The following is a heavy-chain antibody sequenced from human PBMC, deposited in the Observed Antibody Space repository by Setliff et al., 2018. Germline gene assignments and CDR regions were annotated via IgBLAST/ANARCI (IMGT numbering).Heavy chain of an antibody. V-gene: IGHV1-3*01. CDR1: GYTFASYA. Sequence: ASVKVSCKASGYTFASYAMHWVRQAPGQRLEWMGWINAGNGNTKYSQKFQGRVTITRDTSASTAYMELSSLRSEDTGVYYCVKVKKPLIRGSGFDYWGRGTLVTVSS. CDR3: VKVKKPLIRGSGFDY. J-gene: IGHJ4*02. D-gene: IGHD3-10*01. CDR2: INAGNGNT.